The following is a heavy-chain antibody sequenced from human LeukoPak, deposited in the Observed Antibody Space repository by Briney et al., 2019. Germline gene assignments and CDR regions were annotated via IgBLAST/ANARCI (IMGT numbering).Heavy chain of an antibody. CDR3: ARDSPDYSIGYYYYGMDV. CDR1: GLTFSDYY. D-gene: IGHD4-11*01. Sequence: GGSLRLSCAASGLTFSDYYMSRIRQAPGKGLEWVSYISSSGSTTHYADSVKGRFTISRDNAKNSLYLQMNSLRAEDTAVYYCARDSPDYSIGYYYYGMDVWGQGTTVTVSS. CDR2: ISSSGSTT. J-gene: IGHJ6*02. V-gene: IGHV3-11*01.